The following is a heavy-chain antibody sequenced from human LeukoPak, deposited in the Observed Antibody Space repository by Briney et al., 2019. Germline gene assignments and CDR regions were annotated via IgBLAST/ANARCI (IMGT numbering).Heavy chain of an antibody. CDR3: AREFGNTYYFDY. V-gene: IGHV1-46*01. CDR1: GCTFTRDY. CDR2: IDCDGGNT. J-gene: IGHJ4*02. Sequence: ASVKVSCKAFGCTFTRDYIHWVRQAPGQGLEWMGAIDCDGGNTKYAQRFQGRVTMTRDTSTSTVYMELSSLRSEDTAVFYCAREFGNTYYFDYWGQGTLVTVSS. D-gene: IGHD4-23*01.